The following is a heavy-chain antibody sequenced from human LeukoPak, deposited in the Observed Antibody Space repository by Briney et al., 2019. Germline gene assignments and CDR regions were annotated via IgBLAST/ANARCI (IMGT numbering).Heavy chain of an antibody. J-gene: IGHJ4*02. CDR2: ISGSGGST. CDR3: APSSHSGSYYPN. D-gene: IGHD1-26*01. V-gene: IGHV3-23*01. CDR1: GGSISSYY. Sequence: ETLSLTCTVSGGSISSYYWSWVRQAPGKGLEWVSAISGSGGSTYYADSVKGRFTISRDNSKNTLYLQMNSLRAEDTAVYYCAPSSHSGSYYPNWGQGTLVTVSS.